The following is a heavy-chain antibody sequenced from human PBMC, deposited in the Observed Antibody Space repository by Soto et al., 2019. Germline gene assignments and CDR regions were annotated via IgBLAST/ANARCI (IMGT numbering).Heavy chain of an antibody. V-gene: IGHV3-53*04. J-gene: IGHJ3*02. CDR3: ARDPITSYDAFDI. CDR1: GFTVSSNY. D-gene: IGHD3-10*01. Sequence: GSLRLSCAASGFTVSSNYMSWVRQAPGKGLEWVSVIYSGGSTYYADSVKGRFTISRHNSKNTLYLQMNSLRAEDTAVYYCARDPITSYDAFDIWGQGTMVTVSS. CDR2: IYSGGST.